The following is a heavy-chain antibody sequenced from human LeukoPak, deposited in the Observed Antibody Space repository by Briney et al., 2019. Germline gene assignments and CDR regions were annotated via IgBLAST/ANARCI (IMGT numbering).Heavy chain of an antibody. D-gene: IGHD3-3*01. CDR2: IKQDGSEK. Sequence: PGGSLRLSCAASGFTFSRYWMSWVRQAPGKGLEWVANIKQDGSEKYYVDSVKGRFTISRDNAKNSVYLQMESLRVEDTAVYYCANFQTVGIKPFEHWGQGTLVTVSS. CDR1: GFTFSRYW. CDR3: ANFQTVGIKPFEH. J-gene: IGHJ5*02. V-gene: IGHV3-7*01.